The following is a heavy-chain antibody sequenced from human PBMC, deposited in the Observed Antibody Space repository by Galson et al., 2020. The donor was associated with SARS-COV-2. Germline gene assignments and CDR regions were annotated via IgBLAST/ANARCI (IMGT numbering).Heavy chain of an antibody. CDR2: INPNSGGT. CDR1: GYTFTGYY. Sequence: ASVKVSCKASGYTFTGYYMHWVRQAPGQGLEWMGWINPNSGGTNYAQKFQGWVTMTRDTSISTAYMELSRLRSDDTAVYYCAREAYNGYYMDVWGKGTTVTVSS. V-gene: IGHV1-2*04. D-gene: IGHD1-1*01. J-gene: IGHJ6*03. CDR3: AREAYNGYYMDV.